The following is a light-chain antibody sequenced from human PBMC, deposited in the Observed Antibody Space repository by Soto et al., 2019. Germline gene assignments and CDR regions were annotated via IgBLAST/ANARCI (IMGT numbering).Light chain of an antibody. J-gene: IGKJ4*01. Sequence: ENVLTQSPGTLSLSPGERATLSCRASQSISSSYLAWYQQKPGQTPRLLIYHASSRATGIPDRFSGSGSGTDFTLTISRLETEDFAVYYCQQYGDSRLTFGGGTKVEIK. CDR3: QQYGDSRLT. CDR1: QSISSSY. CDR2: HAS. V-gene: IGKV3-20*01.